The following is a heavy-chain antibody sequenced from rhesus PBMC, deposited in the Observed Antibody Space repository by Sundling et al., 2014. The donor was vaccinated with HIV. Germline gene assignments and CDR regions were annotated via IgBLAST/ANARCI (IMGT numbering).Heavy chain of an antibody. D-gene: IGHD5-24*01. CDR2: IWYDGSKK. Sequence: EVQLVESGGNLVQPGGSLRLSCAASGFTFSTYGMHWVRQAPGKGLEWVAAIWYDGSKKHYADSVKDRFTISRDNSKNMLYLQMNNLKLEDTAVYYCAKWVHPDYYGLDSWGQGVVVTVSS. V-gene: IGHV3-54*02. CDR3: AKWVHPDYYGLDS. J-gene: IGHJ6*01. CDR1: GFTFSTYG.